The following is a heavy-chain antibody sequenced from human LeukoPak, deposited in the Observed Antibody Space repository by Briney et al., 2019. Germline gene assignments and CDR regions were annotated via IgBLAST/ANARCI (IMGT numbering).Heavy chain of an antibody. CDR3: ATGEVSPNCSTTSCYLPSKLGVSPFDL. CDR2: IIHSGST. D-gene: IGHD2-2*01. V-gene: IGHV4-34*01. CDR1: ARSLSGSY. Sequence: SETLSHNCAVQARSLSGSYWSWIGQPPGKGLEWIGAIIHSGSTNYNPSLKSRVTVSVDTSKNQFSLKLSSVTAADTPVYCFATGEVSPNCSTTSCYLPSKLGVSPFDLWGQGTLVTVSS. J-gene: IGHJ5*02.